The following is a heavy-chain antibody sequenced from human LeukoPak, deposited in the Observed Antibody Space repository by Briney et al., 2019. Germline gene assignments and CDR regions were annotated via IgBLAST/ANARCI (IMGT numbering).Heavy chain of an antibody. V-gene: IGHV3-72*01. Sequence: GGSLRLSCAASGFIFSDYYIDWVRQAPGKGLEWVGRSRNKANSYTPEYAASVKGRFTVSRDDSKDSVFLQMSSLKTEDTAVYYCARAYSGSDAFDIWGQRTMVTVSS. D-gene: IGHD1-26*01. CDR2: SRNKANSYTP. J-gene: IGHJ3*02. CDR3: ARAYSGSDAFDI. CDR1: GFIFSDYY.